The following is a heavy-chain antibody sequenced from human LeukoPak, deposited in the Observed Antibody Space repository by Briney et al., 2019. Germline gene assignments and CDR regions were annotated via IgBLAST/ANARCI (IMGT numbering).Heavy chain of an antibody. CDR2: IYYSGST. J-gene: IGHJ4*02. D-gene: IGHD6-13*01. Sequence: SETLSLTCTVSGGSISSSSYYWGWIRQPPGKGLEWIGNIYYSGSTYYNPSLKSRVTISVDTSKNQFSLKLSSVTAADTAVYYCARSYAISIAAARGGPYYFDYWGQGTLVTVSS. V-gene: IGHV4-39*07. CDR3: ARSYAISIAAARGGPYYFDY. CDR1: GGSISSSSYY.